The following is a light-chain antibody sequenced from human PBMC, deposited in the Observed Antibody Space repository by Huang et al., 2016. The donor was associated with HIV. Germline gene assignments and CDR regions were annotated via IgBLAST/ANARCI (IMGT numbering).Light chain of an antibody. J-gene: IGKJ2*01. CDR2: GAS. CDR1: QSISSTF. V-gene: IGKV3-20*01. Sequence: EIVLTQSPGTLSLSPGERATLSCRASQSISSTFLAWYQQKPGQAPRLLISGASSRATGIPDRFGGSGSGTDFTLTISRLEPEDFAVYYCQQYGSSPPYTFGQGTKLEIK. CDR3: QQYGSSPPYT.